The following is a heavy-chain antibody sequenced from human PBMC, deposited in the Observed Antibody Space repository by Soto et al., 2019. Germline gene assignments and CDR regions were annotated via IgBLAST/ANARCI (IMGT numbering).Heavy chain of an antibody. CDR2: TYYRSKWYN. J-gene: IGHJ4*02. CDR1: GDSVSSNSAS. CDR3: ARDPHGTSYFDY. Sequence: LTCAISGDSVSSNSASWNWIRQSPSGGLEWLGRTYYRSKWYNDYAVSVKNRMTINQDTSKNQFSLQLNSVTPEDTAVYYCARDPHGTSYFDYWGQGTLVTVSS. V-gene: IGHV6-1*01.